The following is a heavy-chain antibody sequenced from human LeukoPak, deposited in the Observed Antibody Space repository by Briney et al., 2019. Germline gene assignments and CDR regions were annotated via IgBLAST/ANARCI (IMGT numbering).Heavy chain of an antibody. Sequence: GGSLRLSCAASGFTFSSCRMHWVRQVPGKGLVWVSRINNDGSSTSYADSVKGRFTISRDNAKNTLHLQLNSLRAEDTAVYYCARGRGYCSGGSCDSEYYLDYWGQGALVTVSS. D-gene: IGHD2-15*01. J-gene: IGHJ4*02. CDR2: INNDGSST. V-gene: IGHV3-74*01. CDR1: GFTFSSCR. CDR3: ARGRGYCSGGSCDSEYYLDY.